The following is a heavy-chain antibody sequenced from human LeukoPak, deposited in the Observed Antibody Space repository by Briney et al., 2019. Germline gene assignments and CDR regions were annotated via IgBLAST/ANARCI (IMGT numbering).Heavy chain of an antibody. Sequence: PGGSLRLSCAASGFSFTNYWMSWVRQAPGKGLEWVSAISGSGGSTYYADSVKGRFTISRDNSKNTLYLQMNSLRAEDTAVYYCAKDRGGYSSSWYAEYSQHWGQGTLVTVSS. CDR3: AKDRGGYSSSWYAEYSQH. CDR2: ISGSGGST. J-gene: IGHJ1*01. D-gene: IGHD6-13*01. CDR1: GFSFTNYW. V-gene: IGHV3-23*01.